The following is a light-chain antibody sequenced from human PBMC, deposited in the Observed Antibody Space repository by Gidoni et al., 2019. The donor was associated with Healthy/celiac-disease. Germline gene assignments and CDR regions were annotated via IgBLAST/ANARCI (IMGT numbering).Light chain of an antibody. CDR3: NSRDSSGNLVV. CDR1: SLRSYY. V-gene: IGLV3-19*01. CDR2: GKN. J-gene: IGLJ2*01. Sequence: SSVLTQDPAVSVALGQTVRITCQGDSLRSYYASWYQQNPGQAPVLVIYGKNNRPSGIPDRFSGSSSGNTASLTITGAQAEDEADYYCNSRDSSGNLVVFGGGTKLTV.